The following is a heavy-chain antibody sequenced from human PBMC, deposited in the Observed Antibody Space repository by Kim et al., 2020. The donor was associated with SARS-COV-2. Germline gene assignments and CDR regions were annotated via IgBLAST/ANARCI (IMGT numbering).Heavy chain of an antibody. V-gene: IGHV1-18*01. CDR1: GYTFTSYG. CDR3: ARSFWDLFCSGGSCFRVFDY. J-gene: IGHJ4*02. Sequence: ASVKVSCKASGYTFTSYGITWVRQAPGQGLEYMGWINVYGGNTNYAQKFQGRVTVTTDTSTSTAYMELRSLRSDDTAVYYCARSFWDLFCSGGSCFRVFDYWGQGTLVTVSS. CDR2: INVYGGNT. D-gene: IGHD2-15*01.